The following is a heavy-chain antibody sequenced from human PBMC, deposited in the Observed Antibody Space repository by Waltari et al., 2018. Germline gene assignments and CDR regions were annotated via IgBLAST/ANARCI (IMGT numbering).Heavy chain of an antibody. CDR3: AKGQEHYYDNSGSFVS. CDR2: INPNRGGT. V-gene: IGHV1-2*06. D-gene: IGHD3-22*01. J-gene: IGHJ5*01. CDR1: GYTFTGYY. Sequence: QVQLVQRGAEVKKPGASVKVSCKASGYTFTGYYIPWGRQAPGQGLEGMGRINPNRGGTNYAQECQGRVTMTRDTSINTAYMELSRLRPDDTAVYYCAKGQEHYYDNSGSFVSWGQGTLVTVSS.